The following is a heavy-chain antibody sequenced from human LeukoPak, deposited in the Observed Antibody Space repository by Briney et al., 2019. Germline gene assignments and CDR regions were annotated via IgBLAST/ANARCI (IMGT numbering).Heavy chain of an antibody. V-gene: IGHV3-30*02. CDR3: AKDLHGGYSSDY. CDR2: IGYEGVHK. J-gene: IGHJ4*02. Sequence: GGSLRLSSAASGFTFNNFGMHLVRQAPGKGLEWVSFIGYEGVHKYYANSVKGRFTISKDNSKATLYLQMNSLRPEDTAVYYCAKDLHGGYSSDYWGQGTLVTVFS. CDR1: GFTFNNFG. D-gene: IGHD4-23*01.